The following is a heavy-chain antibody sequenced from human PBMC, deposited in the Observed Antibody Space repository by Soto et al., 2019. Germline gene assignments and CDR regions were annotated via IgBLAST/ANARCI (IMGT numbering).Heavy chain of an antibody. Sequence: GRSLRLSCAASAFTFSNAWMNWVRQAPGKGLEWVGHIKSKTDGGTTDYAAPVKGRFTISRDDSQNTLYLQMNSLKTEDTAVYFCTQTSYWGQGSLVTVSS. V-gene: IGHV3-15*01. J-gene: IGHJ4*02. CDR3: TQTSY. CDR1: AFTFSNAW. CDR2: IKSKTDGGTT.